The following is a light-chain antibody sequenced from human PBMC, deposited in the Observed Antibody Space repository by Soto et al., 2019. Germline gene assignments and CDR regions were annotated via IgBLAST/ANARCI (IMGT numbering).Light chain of an antibody. CDR1: SSNIGNNY. CDR3: GTWDSSLSAVV. J-gene: IGLJ2*01. CDR2: DNN. V-gene: IGLV1-51*01. Sequence: QAVVTQPPSVSAAPGQKVTISCSGSSSNIGNNYVSWYQQLPGTAPKLLIYDNNKRPSGIPDRFSGSKSGTSATLGITGLLTGDEADYYCGTWDSSLSAVVFGGGTKLTVL.